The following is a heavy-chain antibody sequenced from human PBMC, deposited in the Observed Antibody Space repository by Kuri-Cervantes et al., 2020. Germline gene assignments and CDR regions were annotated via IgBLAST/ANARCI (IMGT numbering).Heavy chain of an antibody. Sequence: SETLSLTCAVYGGSFSGYYWSWIRQPPGKGLEWIGEIHHSGSTNYNPSLKSRVTISMDTSKNQFSLKLSSVTAADTAVYYCASENYDSSGYYFGLHYWGQGTLVTVSS. CDR3: ASENYDSSGYYFGLHY. CDR1: GGSFSGYY. J-gene: IGHJ4*02. V-gene: IGHV4-34*01. CDR2: IHHSGST. D-gene: IGHD3-22*01.